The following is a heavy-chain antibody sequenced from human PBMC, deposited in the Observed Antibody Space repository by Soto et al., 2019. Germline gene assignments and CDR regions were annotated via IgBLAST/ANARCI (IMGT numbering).Heavy chain of an antibody. Sequence: LSLTFTVSGGSIGSIIYYWGWIRQPPGKGLEWIGSIYYSGSTHYNPSLKSRVTISVDTSKNQFSLKLSSVTAADKAIYYCARRMLGFIAGRRQCKYFDYWGQGTLITVSS. CDR1: GGSIGSIIYY. D-gene: IGHD6-6*01. J-gene: IGHJ4*02. CDR2: IYYSGST. CDR3: ARRMLGFIAGRRQCKYFDY. V-gene: IGHV4-39*01.